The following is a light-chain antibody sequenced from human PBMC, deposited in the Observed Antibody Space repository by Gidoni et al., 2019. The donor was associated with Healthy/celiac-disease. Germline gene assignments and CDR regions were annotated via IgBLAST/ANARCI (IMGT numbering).Light chain of an antibody. V-gene: IGLV1-47*01. CDR1: SSNIGSNY. J-gene: IGLJ3*02. Sequence: QAVLTQPPSASATPGPRVTISCSGSSSNIGSNYVYWYQQLPGPAPKLLIYRNNPRPSGVPDRFSGSKSGTSASLAISGLRSEDEADYYCAAWDDSLSGWVFGGGTKLTVL. CDR2: RNN. CDR3: AAWDDSLSGWV.